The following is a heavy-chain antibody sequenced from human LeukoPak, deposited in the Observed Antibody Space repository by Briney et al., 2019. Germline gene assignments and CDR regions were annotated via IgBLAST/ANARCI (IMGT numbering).Heavy chain of an antibody. CDR1: GFTFSSYA. Sequence: GGSLRLSCAASGFTFSSYAMSWVRQAPGKGLEWVSAISGSGGSTYYADSVKGRFTISRDNAKNSLYLQMNSLRAEDTAVYYCAKAHYDFWSGLPDYWGQGTLVTVSS. CDR2: ISGSGGST. V-gene: IGHV3-23*01. J-gene: IGHJ4*02. D-gene: IGHD3-3*01. CDR3: AKAHYDFWSGLPDY.